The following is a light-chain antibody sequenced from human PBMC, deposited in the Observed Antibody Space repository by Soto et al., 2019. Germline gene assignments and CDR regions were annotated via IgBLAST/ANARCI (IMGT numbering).Light chain of an antibody. CDR2: KAS. J-gene: IGKJ1*01. Sequence: DIQMTQSPSTLSASVGDRVTITCRASQSINIWLAWYQQKPGRAPKLLIYKASTLESGVPSRFSGSGSGTEFTLTISSLQPDDFAVDYCQQYNNWWTFGQGTKVDIK. V-gene: IGKV1-5*03. CDR1: QSINIW. CDR3: QQYNNWWT.